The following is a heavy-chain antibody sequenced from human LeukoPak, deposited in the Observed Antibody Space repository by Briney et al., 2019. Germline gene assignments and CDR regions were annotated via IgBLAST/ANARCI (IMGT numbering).Heavy chain of an antibody. CDR1: GYSFTSYW. CDR2: IYPGDSDT. Sequence: GESLKISCKGSGYSFTSYWIGWVRQMPGKGLEWMGIIYPGDSDTRYSPSFQGQVTISADKSISTAYLQWSSLKALDTAMYYCARGIVAHRVLGYSWYFDLWGRGTLVTVSS. V-gene: IGHV5-51*01. J-gene: IGHJ2*01. D-gene: IGHD5-12*01. CDR3: ARGIVAHRVLGYSWYFDL.